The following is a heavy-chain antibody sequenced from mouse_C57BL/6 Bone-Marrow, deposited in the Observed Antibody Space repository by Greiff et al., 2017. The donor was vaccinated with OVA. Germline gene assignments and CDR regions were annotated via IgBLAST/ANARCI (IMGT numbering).Heavy chain of an antibody. CDR3: AKDMVIYYDYDDVGY. Sequence: EVKLVESGGGLVKPGGSLKLSCAASGFTFSSYAMSWVRQTPEKRLEWVATISDGGSYTYYPDNVTGRFTISRNNNKNNQYLQMSHLKSEDTAMYYCAKDMVIYYDYDDVGYWGKGTTLTVAS. J-gene: IGHJ2*01. CDR1: GFTFSSYA. CDR2: ISDGGSYT. V-gene: IGHV5-4*01. D-gene: IGHD2-4*01.